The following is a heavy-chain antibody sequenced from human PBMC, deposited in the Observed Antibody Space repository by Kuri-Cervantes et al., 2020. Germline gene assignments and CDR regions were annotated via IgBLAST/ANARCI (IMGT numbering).Heavy chain of an antibody. Sequence: GGSLRLSCAASGFTFSSYWMHWVRQVPGKGLVWVSRINTDGSSTTYADSVKGRFTISRDNAKNSLYLQMNSLRVEDTALYFCARGRRPDPWGQGTLVTVSS. J-gene: IGHJ5*02. CDR2: INTDGSST. CDR1: GFTFSSYW. CDR3: ARGRRPDP. V-gene: IGHV3-74*01.